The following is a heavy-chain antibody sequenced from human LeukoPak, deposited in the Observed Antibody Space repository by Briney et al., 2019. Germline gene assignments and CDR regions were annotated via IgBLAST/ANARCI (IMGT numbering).Heavy chain of an antibody. Sequence: PSETLSLTCTVSGGSISSSSYYWGWIRQPPGKGLEWIGSIYYSGSTYYNPSLKSRVTISVDTSKYQFSLKLSSVTAADTAVYFCARSPGHYYDSGDFWGQGTLVTVSS. CDR1: GGSISSSSYY. D-gene: IGHD3-10*01. CDR2: IYYSGST. J-gene: IGHJ4*02. V-gene: IGHV4-39*07. CDR3: ARSPGHYYDSGDF.